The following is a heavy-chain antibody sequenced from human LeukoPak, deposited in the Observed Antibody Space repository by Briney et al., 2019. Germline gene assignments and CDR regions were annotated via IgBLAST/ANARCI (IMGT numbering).Heavy chain of an antibody. V-gene: IGHV3-23*01. D-gene: IGHD3-10*01. CDR1: GFTFSSYA. CDR2: ISGSGGST. J-gene: IGHJ3*02. Sequence: GGSLRLSCAASGFTFSSYAMSWVRQAPGKGLEWVSAISGSGGSTYYADSVKGRFTISRDNSKNTLYLQMNSLRAEDTAVYYCARSRYYGSGSSFLDAFDIWGQGTMVTVSS. CDR3: ARSRYYGSGSSFLDAFDI.